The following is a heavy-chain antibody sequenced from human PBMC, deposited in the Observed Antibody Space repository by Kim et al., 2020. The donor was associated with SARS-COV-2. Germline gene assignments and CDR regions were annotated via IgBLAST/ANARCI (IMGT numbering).Heavy chain of an antibody. CDR2: INWNGGST. CDR1: GFTFDDYG. D-gene: IGHD6-19*01. V-gene: IGHV3-20*01. Sequence: GGSLRLSCAASGFTFDDYGMSWVRQAPGKGLEWVSGINWNGGSTGYADSVKGRFTISRDNAKNSLYLQMNSLRAEDTALYHCARERGSGWGYDAFDIWGQGTMVTVSS. J-gene: IGHJ3*02. CDR3: ARERGSGWGYDAFDI.